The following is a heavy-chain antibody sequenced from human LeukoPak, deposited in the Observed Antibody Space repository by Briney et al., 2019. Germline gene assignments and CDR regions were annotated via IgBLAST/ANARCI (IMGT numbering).Heavy chain of an antibody. J-gene: IGHJ4*02. CDR3: ARGHYDVLAASYKWTPDY. D-gene: IGHD3-9*01. V-gene: IGHV3-21*01. CDR2: ITSGGDYI. CDR1: GFTFNTFN. Sequence: GGSLRLSCAASGFTFNTFNMSWVRQAPGKGLEWVSSITSGGDYIYYADSVKGRFTTSRDGAKNSLSLQLNSLRVEDTAVYYCARGHYDVLAASYKWTPDYWGQGTLVTVSS.